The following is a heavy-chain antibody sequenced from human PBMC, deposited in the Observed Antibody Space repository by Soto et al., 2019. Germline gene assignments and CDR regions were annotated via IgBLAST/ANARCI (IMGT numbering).Heavy chain of an antibody. V-gene: IGHV4-4*07. Sequence: SETLSLTCTVSGGSIRNYFWTWIRQPAGKGLEWIGRIYSSGDTVYNASLKSRVTMSIDMSKNQFSLKLSSMTAADTAVYYCVRDVESPGISGSWGAFDIWGQGTVVTVSS. CDR1: GGSIRNYF. D-gene: IGHD1-20*01. CDR2: IYSSGDT. J-gene: IGHJ3*02. CDR3: VRDVESPGISGSWGAFDI.